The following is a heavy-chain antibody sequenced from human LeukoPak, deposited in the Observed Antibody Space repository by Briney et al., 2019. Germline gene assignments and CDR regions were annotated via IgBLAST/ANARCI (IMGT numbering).Heavy chain of an antibody. Sequence: GGSLRLSCAASGFTFSVYGMNWVRQAPGKGLEWISYISGSTSTINYADSVKGRFTISRDNAKNSLYLQMNSLRAEDTAVYYCARDLYYASGNPFDYWGQGTLVTVSS. CDR1: GFTFSVYG. V-gene: IGHV3-48*04. D-gene: IGHD3-10*01. CDR3: ARDLYYASGNPFDY. J-gene: IGHJ4*02. CDR2: ISGSTSTI.